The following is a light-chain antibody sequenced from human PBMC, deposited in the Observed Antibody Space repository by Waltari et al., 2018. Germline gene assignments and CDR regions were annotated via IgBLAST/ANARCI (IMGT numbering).Light chain of an antibody. V-gene: IGLV2-14*01. J-gene: IGLJ2*01. CDR2: EVT. CDR3: SSYTSTSTLDV. CDR1: SSDICGYNY. Sequence: QSALTQPASVSGSPGQSIPISCTGTSSDICGYNYVSWYQHHPGKAPQLMIYEVTKRPSGVSYRFSGSKSGNTASLTISGLQAEDEANYFCSSYTSTSTLDVFGGGTKLTVL.